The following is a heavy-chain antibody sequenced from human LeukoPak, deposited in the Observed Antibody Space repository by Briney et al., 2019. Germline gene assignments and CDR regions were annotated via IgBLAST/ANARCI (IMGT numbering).Heavy chain of an antibody. J-gene: IGHJ4*02. CDR1: GFTFSNYR. CDR2: INSDVTIT. CDR3: VKEGGALRWFLDY. V-gene: IGHV3-74*01. Sequence: GGSLRLSCAASGFTFSNYRTHWVRQAPGKGLVWVARINSDVTITRYADSVKGRFTISRDNAKNTLYLQMNSLRAEDTAVYYCVKEGGALRWFLDYWGQGPLVTVSS. D-gene: IGHD4-23*01.